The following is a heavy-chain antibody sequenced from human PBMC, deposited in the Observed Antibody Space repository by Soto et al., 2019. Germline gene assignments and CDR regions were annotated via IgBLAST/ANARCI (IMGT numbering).Heavy chain of an antibody. Sequence: SVKVSCKASGGTFSSYAISWVRQAPGQGLEWMGGIIPIFGTANYAQKFQGRVTITADESTSTAYMELSSLRSEDTAVYYCARSYDFWSGYYPYYYYGMDVWGQGTTVTVSS. D-gene: IGHD3-3*01. J-gene: IGHJ6*02. CDR1: GGTFSSYA. CDR2: IIPIFGTA. CDR3: ARSYDFWSGYYPYYYYGMDV. V-gene: IGHV1-69*13.